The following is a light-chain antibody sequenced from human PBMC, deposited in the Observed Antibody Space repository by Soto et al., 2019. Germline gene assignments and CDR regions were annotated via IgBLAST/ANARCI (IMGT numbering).Light chain of an antibody. J-gene: IGKJ4*01. V-gene: IGKV3-15*01. CDR2: GAS. Sequence: EIVMTQSPATLSVPPGERATLSCRASQSVSSNLAWYQQKPGQAPRLLIYGASTRATGIPARFSGSGSGTEFTLTISSLQSEDFAVYYCQQYNNWLTFGGGTKVDI. CDR1: QSVSSN. CDR3: QQYNNWLT.